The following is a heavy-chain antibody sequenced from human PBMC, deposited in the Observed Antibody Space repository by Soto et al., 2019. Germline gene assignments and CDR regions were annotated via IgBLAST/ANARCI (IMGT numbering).Heavy chain of an antibody. Sequence: QVQLQESGPGLVQPSQTLSLTCTVSGGSISSWGYYWSCIRQQPGTGLEWIGHISYSGSTYYTTSLKSRVTISVDTSRTQFYLRVNSVTAAETAVDYCARGVLPWGQGPLVTVSS. CDR3: ARGVLP. CDR2: ISYSGST. J-gene: IGHJ5*01. V-gene: IGHV4-31*03. CDR1: GGSISSWGYY.